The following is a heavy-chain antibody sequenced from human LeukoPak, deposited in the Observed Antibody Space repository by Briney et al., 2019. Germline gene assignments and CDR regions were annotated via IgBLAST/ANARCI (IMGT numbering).Heavy chain of an antibody. V-gene: IGHV1-2*02. D-gene: IGHD5-12*01. Sequence: ASVKVSCRASGYTFTGYYMHWVRQALGQGLEWMGWINPNSGGTNYAQKFQGRVTMTRDTSISTAYMELSRLRSDDTAVYYCARAIGHSGYDVDYWGQGTLVTVSS. CDR1: GYTFTGYY. CDR2: INPNSGGT. J-gene: IGHJ4*02. CDR3: ARAIGHSGYDVDY.